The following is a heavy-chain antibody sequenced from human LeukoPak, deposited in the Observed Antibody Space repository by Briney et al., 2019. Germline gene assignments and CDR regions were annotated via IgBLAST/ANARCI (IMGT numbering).Heavy chain of an antibody. CDR1: GYSISSGYY. CDR2: IYHSGST. CDR3: ARVSSSGWYVSEDY. J-gene: IGHJ4*02. D-gene: IGHD6-19*01. Sequence: SETLSLTCTVSGYSISSGYYWGWIRQPPGKGLKWIGSIYHSGSTYYNPSLKSRVTISVDTSKNQFSLKLSSVTAADTAVYYCARVSSSGWYVSEDYWGQGTLVTVSS. V-gene: IGHV4-38-2*02.